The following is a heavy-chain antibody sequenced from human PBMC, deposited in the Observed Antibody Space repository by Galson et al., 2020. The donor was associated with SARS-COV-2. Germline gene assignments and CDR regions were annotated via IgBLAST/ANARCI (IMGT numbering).Heavy chain of an antibody. CDR1: GFTFSTYS. J-gene: IGHJ5*02. Sequence: GGSLRLSCAASGFTFSTYSMNWVRQAPGKGLEWVSYIGTSGSPVHYADSVKGRFTISRDNAKSSLYLQTNSLRAEDTAMYYCARGSTSSYNCFAPGGQGTVVAVSS. CDR3: ARGSTSSYNCFAP. V-gene: IGHV3-48*04. D-gene: IGHD6-6*01. CDR2: IGTSGSPV.